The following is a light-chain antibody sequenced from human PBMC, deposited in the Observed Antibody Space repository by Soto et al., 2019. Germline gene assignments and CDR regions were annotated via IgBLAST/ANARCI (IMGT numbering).Light chain of an antibody. CDR2: EGG. Sequence: QSALTQPASVSGSPGQSITISCTGTSSDVGNYNLVSWYQQYPGKAPKLMIYEGGKRPSGVPDRFSGSKSGNTASLTISRLQAEDEAEYYCSSFAGSYGLFGGGTKLTVL. V-gene: IGLV2-14*02. CDR1: SSDVGNYNL. J-gene: IGLJ2*01. CDR3: SSFAGSYGL.